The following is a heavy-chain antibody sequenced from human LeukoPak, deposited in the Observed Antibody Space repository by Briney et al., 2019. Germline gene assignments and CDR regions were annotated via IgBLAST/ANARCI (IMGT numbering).Heavy chain of an antibody. J-gene: IGHJ3*02. CDR3: ARGPTRDDVFDI. Sequence: SETLSLTCTVSGGAISSYYWSWIRQPPGKGLEWIGYIYYSGSTNYNPSIKSRVTISVDTSKNQFSLKLSSVTAAATAVYYCARGPTRDDVFDIWGQGTMVTVSS. CDR1: GGAISSYY. CDR2: IYYSGST. V-gene: IGHV4-59*01.